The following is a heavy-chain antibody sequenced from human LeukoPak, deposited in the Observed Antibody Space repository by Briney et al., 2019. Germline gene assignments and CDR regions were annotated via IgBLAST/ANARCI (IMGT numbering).Heavy chain of an antibody. Sequence: ASVKVSCKASGGTFSSYAISWVRQAPGQGLEWMGGIIPIFGTANYAQKFQGRVTITTDESTSTAYMELSSLRSEDTAVYYCATDDPYNWNDVDAFDIWGQGTMVTVSS. CDR2: IIPIFGTA. J-gene: IGHJ3*02. CDR1: GGTFSSYA. V-gene: IGHV1-69*05. D-gene: IGHD1-1*01. CDR3: ATDDPYNWNDVDAFDI.